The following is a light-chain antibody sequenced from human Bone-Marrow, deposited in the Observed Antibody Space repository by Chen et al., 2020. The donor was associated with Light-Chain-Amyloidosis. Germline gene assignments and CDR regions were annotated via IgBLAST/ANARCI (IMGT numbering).Light chain of an antibody. Sequence: SYVLTQPSSVSVAPGQTATIACGGNNIGSTSVHWYQQTPGQAPLLVVYDDSGRPSGIPERLSGSNAGNTANLSISRVEAGDEADYYCEVWDRSSERPVFGGGTKLTVL. V-gene: IGLV3-21*02. CDR2: DDS. CDR3: EVWDRSSERPV. CDR1: NIGSTS. J-gene: IGLJ3*02.